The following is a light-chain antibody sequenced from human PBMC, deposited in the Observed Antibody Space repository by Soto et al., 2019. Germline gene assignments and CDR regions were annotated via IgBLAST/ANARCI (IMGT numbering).Light chain of an antibody. Sequence: QSALTQPASVSGSPGQSITISCSGTTSDVGGYNLVSWYQQHTAKAPKLLIYEGTQRPSGVPDRFSASKSGNTASLTISGLQAEDEADYYCCSYAGSYTLFGGGTKLTVL. CDR3: CSYAGSYTL. V-gene: IGLV2-23*01. CDR1: TSDVGGYNL. J-gene: IGLJ2*01. CDR2: EGT.